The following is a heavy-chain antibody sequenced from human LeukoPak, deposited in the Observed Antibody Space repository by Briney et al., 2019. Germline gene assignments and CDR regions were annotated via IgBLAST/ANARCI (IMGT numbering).Heavy chain of an antibody. CDR2: INPNSGGT. D-gene: IGHD3-22*01. V-gene: IGHV1-2*02. CDR1: GYTFTDYY. J-gene: IGHJ4*02. Sequence: GASVKVSCKASGYTFTDYYMQWVRQAPGQGLEWMGWINPNSGGTNYVQKFQGRVTVTRDTSISTVSMELSRLTSDDTAVYYCARDDPTSGYDFDYWGQGTLVTVSS. CDR3: ARDDPTSGYDFDY.